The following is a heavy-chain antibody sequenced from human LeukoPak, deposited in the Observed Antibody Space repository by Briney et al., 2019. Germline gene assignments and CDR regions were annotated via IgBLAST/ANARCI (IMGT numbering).Heavy chain of an antibody. D-gene: IGHD3-22*01. CDR2: IYYSGST. CDR3: AASQDYYDSSGYYFGKTGHDAFDI. J-gene: IGHJ3*02. V-gene: IGHV4-39*01. CDR1: GGSISSSSYY. Sequence: SETLSLTCTVSGGSISSSSYYWGWIRQPPGKGLEWIGRIYYSGSTYYNPSLKSRVTISVDTSKNQFSLKLSSVTAADTAVYYCAASQDYYDSSGYYFGKTGHDAFDIWGQGTMVTVRS.